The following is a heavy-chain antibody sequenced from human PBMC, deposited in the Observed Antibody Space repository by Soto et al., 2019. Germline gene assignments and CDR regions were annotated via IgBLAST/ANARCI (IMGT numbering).Heavy chain of an antibody. J-gene: IGHJ4*02. CDR1: GGSFSGYY. CDR2: INHSGST. V-gene: IGHV4-34*01. Sequence: PSETLSLTCAVYGGSFSGYYWSWIRQPPGKGLEWIGEINHSGSTNYNPSLKSRVTISVDTSKNQFSLKLSSVTAADTAVYYCARGYYAPLGDYWGQGTLVTVS. D-gene: IGHD3-16*01. CDR3: ARGYYAPLGDY.